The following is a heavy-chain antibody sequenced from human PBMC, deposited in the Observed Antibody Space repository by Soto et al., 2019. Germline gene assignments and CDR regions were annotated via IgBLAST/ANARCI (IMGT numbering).Heavy chain of an antibody. Sequence: EVQLVESGGGLVQPGGSLRLSCAASGLTFSSYWMHWVRQAPGKGLVWVSRIDSDGSGTSYGDSVKGRFTISRDNAKNTLYLQMNSLRAEDTAVYYCASTAGATIDYWGQGTLVTVSS. CDR3: ASTAGATIDY. D-gene: IGHD1-26*01. V-gene: IGHV3-74*01. CDR2: IDSDGSGT. CDR1: GLTFSSYW. J-gene: IGHJ4*02.